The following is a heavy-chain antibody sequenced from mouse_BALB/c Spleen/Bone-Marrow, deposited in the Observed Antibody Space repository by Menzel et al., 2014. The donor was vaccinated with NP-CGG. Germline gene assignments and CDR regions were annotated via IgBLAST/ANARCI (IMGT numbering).Heavy chain of an antibody. CDR1: GYTFTSYW. Sequence: QVQLQQSGAELVKPGASVKLSCKASGYTFTSYWMHWVKQRPGQGLEWIGEINPSNGRTNYNEKFKSKATLTVGKSSSTAYMQLSSLTSEDSAVYYCARRNGDYWGQGTTLTVSS. J-gene: IGHJ2*01. CDR3: ARRNGDY. V-gene: IGHV1S81*02. CDR2: INPSNGRT.